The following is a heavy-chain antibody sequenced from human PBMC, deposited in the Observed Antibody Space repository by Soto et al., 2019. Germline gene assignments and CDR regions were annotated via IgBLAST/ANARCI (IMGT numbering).Heavy chain of an antibody. CDR2: ISGSGGST. CDR1: GFTFSSYA. J-gene: IGHJ6*02. Sequence: PGGSLRLSCAASGFTFSSYAMSWVRQAPGKGLEWVSAISGSGGSTYYADSVKGRFTISRDNSKNTLYLQMNSLRAEVTAVYYCATKVDCDFWSHEYYYYGMDVWGQGTTVTVSS. D-gene: IGHD3-3*01. V-gene: IGHV3-23*01. CDR3: ATKVDCDFWSHEYYYYGMDV.